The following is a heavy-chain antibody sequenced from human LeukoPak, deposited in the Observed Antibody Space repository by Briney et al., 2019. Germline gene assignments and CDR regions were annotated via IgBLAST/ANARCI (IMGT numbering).Heavy chain of an antibody. CDR3: ARGDVVNDAFDI. J-gene: IGHJ3*02. D-gene: IGHD2-21*01. V-gene: IGHV3-74*01. Sequence: GGSLRLSCAASGFTFSTSWMQWVRQAPGKGLVWVSRINSAGSRTSYADSVKGRFTISRDNAKNTLYLQMNSLRVEDTALFYCARGDVVNDAFDIWGQGTMVTVSS. CDR1: GFTFSTSW. CDR2: INSAGSRT.